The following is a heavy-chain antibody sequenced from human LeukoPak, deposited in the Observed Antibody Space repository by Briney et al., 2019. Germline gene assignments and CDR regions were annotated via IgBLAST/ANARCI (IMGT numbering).Heavy chain of an antibody. J-gene: IGHJ6*02. Sequence: PGGSLRLSCAASGFTVSSNYISWVRQAPGKGLEWVSVIYNDGSTHYADSVEGRFTISRDNSKNTLYLQMNSLRAEDTAVYYCARESWHYNGDYYGTDVWGRGTTVTVSS. CDR1: GFTVSSNY. V-gene: IGHV3-66*01. CDR2: IYNDGST. D-gene: IGHD2-8*01. CDR3: ARESWHYNGDYYGTDV.